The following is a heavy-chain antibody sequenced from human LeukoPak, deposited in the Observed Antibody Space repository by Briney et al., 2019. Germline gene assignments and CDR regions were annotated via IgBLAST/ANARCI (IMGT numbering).Heavy chain of an antibody. CDR1: GFTFSRYW. J-gene: IGHJ4*02. V-gene: IGHV3-7*01. Sequence: AGGSLRLSCAASGFTFSRYWMSWVRQAPGKGLEWVANIKQDGSDIYYVDSVKGRFTISRDNTKNSLFLQMDSLRAEDTAVYYCARNLYLVEVPVAGVPDSWGQGTLVTVSS. CDR3: ARNLYLVEVPVAGVPDS. CDR2: IKQDGSDI. D-gene: IGHD2-2*01.